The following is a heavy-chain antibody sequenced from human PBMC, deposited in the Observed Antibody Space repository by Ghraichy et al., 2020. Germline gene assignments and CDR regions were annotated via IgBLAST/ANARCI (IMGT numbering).Heavy chain of an antibody. Sequence: SGPTLVKPTQTLTLTCTFSGFSLSTSGVGVGWIRQPPGKALEWLALIYWDDDKRYSPSLKSRLTITKDTSKNQVVLTMTNMDPVDTATYYCAHRKSWELQIYFDYWGQGTLVTVSS. CDR1: GFSLSTSGVG. CDR3: AHRKSWELQIYFDY. D-gene: IGHD1-26*01. J-gene: IGHJ4*02. CDR2: IYWDDDK. V-gene: IGHV2-5*02.